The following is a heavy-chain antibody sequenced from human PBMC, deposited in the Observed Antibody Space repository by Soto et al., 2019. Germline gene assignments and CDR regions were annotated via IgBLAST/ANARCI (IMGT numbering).Heavy chain of an antibody. CDR1: GFTLGKYD. D-gene: IGHD3-9*01. CDR3: ARIPHRYDALTSTGY. J-gene: IGHJ4*02. V-gene: IGHV3-23*01. Sequence: GGSLSLSFADSGFTLGKYDMTWVLQAPLKGLECVARISGSGGGTYYSDSVKGRFTISRDNSENTLYLPLNSLRVEDTATSYCARIPHRYDALTSTGYWRQGALDTAS. CDR2: ISGSGGGT.